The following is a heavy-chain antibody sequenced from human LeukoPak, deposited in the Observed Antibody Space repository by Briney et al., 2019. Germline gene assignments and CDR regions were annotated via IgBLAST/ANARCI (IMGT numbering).Heavy chain of an antibody. D-gene: IGHD6-19*01. CDR3: ARTGQWLVPNDY. Sequence: PGGSLRLSCAASGFTFSKDDFHWVRQAPGKGLEWVSSISSSSSYIYYADSVKGRFTISRDNAKNSLYLQMNSLRAEDTAVYYCARTGQWLVPNDYWGQGTLVTVSS. CDR2: ISSSSSYI. CDR1: GFTFSKDD. J-gene: IGHJ4*02. V-gene: IGHV3-21*01.